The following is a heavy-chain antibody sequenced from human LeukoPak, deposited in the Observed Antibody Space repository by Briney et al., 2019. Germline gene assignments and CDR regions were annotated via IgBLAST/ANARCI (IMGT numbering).Heavy chain of an antibody. CDR1: GFTFSSYA. Sequence: GRSLRLSCAASGFTFSSYAMHWVRQAPGKGLEWVAVISYDGSNKYYADSVKGRFTISRDNSKNTLYLQMNSLRAEDTAVYYCARAPCPDCGGAFDYWGQGTLVTVSS. CDR3: ARAPCPDCGGAFDY. V-gene: IGHV3-30-3*01. D-gene: IGHD2-21*01. J-gene: IGHJ4*02. CDR2: ISYDGSNK.